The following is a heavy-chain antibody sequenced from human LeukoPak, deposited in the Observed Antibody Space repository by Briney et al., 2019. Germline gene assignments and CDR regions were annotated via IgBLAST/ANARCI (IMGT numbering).Heavy chain of an antibody. CDR2: FDPEDGET. V-gene: IGHV1-24*01. CDR1: GYTLTELS. Sequence: ASVKVSCKVSGYTLTELSMHWVRQAPGKGLEWMGGFDPEDGETIYAQKFQGRVTMTEDTSTDTAYMELSSLRSEDTAVYYCARVHYDFWSGYYLYYFDYWGQGTLVTVSS. J-gene: IGHJ4*02. D-gene: IGHD3-3*01. CDR3: ARVHYDFWSGYYLYYFDY.